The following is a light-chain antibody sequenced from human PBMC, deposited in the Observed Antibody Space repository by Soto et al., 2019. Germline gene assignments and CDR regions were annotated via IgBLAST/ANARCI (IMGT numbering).Light chain of an antibody. CDR1: QSISSY. CDR2: AAS. Sequence: DIQMTQSPSSLSASVGDRVTITCRASQSISSYLNWYQQKPGKPPKLLIYAASSLQSGVPSRFSGSGSGTDFTLTISSLQPEDFATYYCQQSDSTLWTFGQGTKVEIK. J-gene: IGKJ1*01. CDR3: QQSDSTLWT. V-gene: IGKV1-39*01.